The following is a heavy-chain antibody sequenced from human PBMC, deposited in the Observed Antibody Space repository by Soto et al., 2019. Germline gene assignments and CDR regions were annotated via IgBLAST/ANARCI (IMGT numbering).Heavy chain of an antibody. V-gene: IGHV1-2*04. CDR1: GYTFTGYY. CDR3: ARGGICSGGSCYSRGYYGMDV. D-gene: IGHD2-15*01. Sequence: ASVNVSCKASGYTFTGYYMHWVRQAPGQGLEWMGWINPNSGGTNYAQKFQGWVTMTRDTSISTAYMELSRLRSDDTAVYYCARGGICSGGSCYSRGYYGMDVWGQGTTVTV. CDR2: INPNSGGT. J-gene: IGHJ6*02.